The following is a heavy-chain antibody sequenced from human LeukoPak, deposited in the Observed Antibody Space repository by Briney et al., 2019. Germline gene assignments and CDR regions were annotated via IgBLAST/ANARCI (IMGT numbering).Heavy chain of an antibody. CDR3: ERDLVYCSSTSCYGDAFDI. CDR2: IYHSGST. V-gene: IGHV4-4*02. CDR1: GGSISSSNW. Sequence: SETLSLTCAVSGGSISSSNWWSWVRQPPGKGLEWIGEIYHSGSTNYNPSLKSRVTISVDKCKNQFSLKLSSVTAADTGVYYCERDLVYCSSTSCYGDAFDIWGQGTMVTVSS. J-gene: IGHJ3*02. D-gene: IGHD2-2*01.